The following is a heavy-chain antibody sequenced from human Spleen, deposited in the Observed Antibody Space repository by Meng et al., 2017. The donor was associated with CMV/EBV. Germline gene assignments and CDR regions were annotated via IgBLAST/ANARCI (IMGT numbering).Heavy chain of an antibody. Sequence: ASVKVSCKASGYTFSDYYIHWVRQAPGQGLEWMGWIHPHRGDTNYAQQFQGRVTLTRDTFINTGYMELTRLTSDDTAVYYCARDNNWGPDYWGQGTLVTVSS. CDR2: IHPHRGDT. CDR3: ARDNNWGPDY. V-gene: IGHV1-2*02. CDR1: GYTFSDYY. J-gene: IGHJ4*02. D-gene: IGHD7-27*01.